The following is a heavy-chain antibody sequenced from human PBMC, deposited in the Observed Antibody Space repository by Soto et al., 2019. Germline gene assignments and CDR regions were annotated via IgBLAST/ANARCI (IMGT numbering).Heavy chain of an antibody. CDR1: GFDFSSHD. Sequence: GGSLRLSCAASGFDFSSHDMNWVRQAPGKGLEWVSYINRRGITHYADSVEGRFTISRDNAQNSLFLQMLSLRDEDTAVYYCARDAAEINSYYIDSWGQGALVTVSS. CDR2: INRRGIT. J-gene: IGHJ4*02. V-gene: IGHV3-48*02. D-gene: IGHD3-16*01. CDR3: ARDAAEINSYYIDS.